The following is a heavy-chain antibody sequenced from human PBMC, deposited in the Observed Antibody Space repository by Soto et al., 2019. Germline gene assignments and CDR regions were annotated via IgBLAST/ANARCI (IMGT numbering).Heavy chain of an antibody. CDR1: GFTFSSYW. CDR3: ARDIHDYSNYPVKVYFDY. J-gene: IGHJ4*02. Sequence: VQLVESGGGLVQPGGSLRLSCAASGFTFSSYWMSWVRQAPGKGLEWVANIKQDGSEKYYVDSVKGRFTISRDNAKNSLYLQMNSLRAEDTAVYYCARDIHDYSNYPVKVYFDYWGQGTLVTVSS. CDR2: IKQDGSEK. D-gene: IGHD4-4*01. V-gene: IGHV3-7*01.